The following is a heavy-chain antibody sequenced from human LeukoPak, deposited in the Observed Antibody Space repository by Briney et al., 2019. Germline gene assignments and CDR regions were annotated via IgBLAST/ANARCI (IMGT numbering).Heavy chain of an antibody. CDR2: IYYSGRT. CDR3: ARHNKAFDI. V-gene: IGHV4-39*01. D-gene: IGHD2/OR15-2a*01. J-gene: IGHJ3*02. CDR1: GGSISSSSYY. Sequence: SETLSLTCSVSGGSISSSSYYRGWIRQPPGKGLEWIGSIYYSGRTYYNPSLKSRVTISVDTSKSQFSLKLSSVTAADTAVYYCARHNKAFDIWGQGTMVTVSS.